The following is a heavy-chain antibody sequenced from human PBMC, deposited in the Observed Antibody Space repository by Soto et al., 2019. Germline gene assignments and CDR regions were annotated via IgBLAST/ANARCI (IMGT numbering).Heavy chain of an antibody. CDR2: IYYSGST. CDR1: GGSISSSSYY. J-gene: IGHJ6*02. Sequence: SETLSLTCTVSGGSISSSSYYWGWIRQPPGKGLEWIGSIYYSGSTYYNPSLKSRVTISVDTSKNQFSLKLSSVTAADTAVYYCARLKEDYYDYYGMDVWGQGTTVTVCS. V-gene: IGHV4-39*07. CDR3: ARLKEDYYDYYGMDV.